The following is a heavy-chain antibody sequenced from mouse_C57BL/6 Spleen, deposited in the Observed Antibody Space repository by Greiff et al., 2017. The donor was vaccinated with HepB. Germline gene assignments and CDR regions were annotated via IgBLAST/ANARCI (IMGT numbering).Heavy chain of an antibody. CDR3: ARRGLAWFAY. J-gene: IGHJ3*01. CDR1: GFTFSSYT. Sequence: DVKLVESGGGLVKPGGSLKLSCAASGFTFSSYTMSWVRQTPEKRLEWVATISGSGGNTYYPDSVKGRFTISRDNAKNNLYLQMSSLRSEDTALYYCARRGLAWFAYWGQGTLVTVSA. D-gene: IGHD2-4*01. CDR2: ISGSGGNT. V-gene: IGHV5-9*01.